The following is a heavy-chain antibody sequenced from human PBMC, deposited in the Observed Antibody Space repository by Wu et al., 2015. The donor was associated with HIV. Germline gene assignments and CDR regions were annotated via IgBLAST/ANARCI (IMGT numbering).Heavy chain of an antibody. CDR3: ARDRILVATINRYYYYYGMDV. V-gene: IGHV1-18*01. D-gene: IGHD5-12*01. Sequence: QVQLVQSGAEVKKPGSSVKVSCKASGYTFTSYGISWVRQAPGQGLEWMGWISAYNGNTNYAQKLQGRVTMTTDTSTSTAYMELSRLRSDDTAVYYCARDRILVATINRYYYYYGMDVWGQGTTVTVSS. CDR2: ISAYNGNT. J-gene: IGHJ6*02. CDR1: GYTFTSYG.